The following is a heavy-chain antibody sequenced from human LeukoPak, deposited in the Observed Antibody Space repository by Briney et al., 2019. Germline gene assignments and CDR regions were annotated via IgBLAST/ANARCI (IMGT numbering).Heavy chain of an antibody. J-gene: IGHJ4*02. V-gene: IGHV4-39*01. CDR2: IYYSGST. D-gene: IGHD3-22*01. CDR1: GGSISSSSYY. Sequence: SETLSLTCTVSGGSISSSSYYWGWIRQPPGKGLEWIGSIYYSGSTYYNPSLKSRVTISVDTSKNQFSLKLSSVTAADTAVYYCARQRTTYYYDSYYFDYWGQGTLVTVSS. CDR3: ARQRTTYYYDSYYFDY.